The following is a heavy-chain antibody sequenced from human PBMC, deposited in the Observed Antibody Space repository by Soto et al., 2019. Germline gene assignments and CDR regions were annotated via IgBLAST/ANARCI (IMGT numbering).Heavy chain of an antibody. CDR3: ARDRGGITVAANPLGEWFDP. J-gene: IGHJ5*02. CDR2: MSQGGTT. CDR1: GVSIANFF. Sequence: QVQLQESGPGLVKPSETLSLTCTVSGVSIANFFWSWIRQPPGKGLEWIGYMSQGGTTTYNPSLNGRATISVDTSKNQLSLKLTSVTAADTAMYYCARDRGGITVAANPLGEWFDPWGPGTLVTVSS. D-gene: IGHD6-19*01. V-gene: IGHV4-59*08.